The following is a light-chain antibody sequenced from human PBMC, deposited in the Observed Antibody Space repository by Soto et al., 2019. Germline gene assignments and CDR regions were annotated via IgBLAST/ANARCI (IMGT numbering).Light chain of an antibody. J-gene: IGKJ1*01. CDR1: QSVSSN. CDR3: QQYNNWPRWT. CDR2: GAS. Sequence: EIVMTQSPATLSVSPGERATLSCRASQSVSSNLAWYQQKPGQAPRLLIYGASTRATGIPARFSVSVSGTEFTLTISSLQSEDFAVYYCQQYNNWPRWTFGLGSKVQSK. V-gene: IGKV3-15*01.